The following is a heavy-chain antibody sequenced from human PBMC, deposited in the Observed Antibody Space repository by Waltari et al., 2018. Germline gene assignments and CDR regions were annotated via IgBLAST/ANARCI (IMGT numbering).Heavy chain of an antibody. Sequence: QVQLVQSGAEVKKPGASVKVSCKASGYTFTSYAMHWVRQAPGQRLEWMGWINAGNGNTKYSQKFQGRVTITRDTSASTAYMELSSLISEDTAVYYCARGKGSSWYEGVYYFDYWGQGTLVTVSS. CDR3: ARGKGSSWYEGVYYFDY. V-gene: IGHV1-3*01. CDR1: GYTFTSYA. J-gene: IGHJ4*02. CDR2: INAGNGNT. D-gene: IGHD6-13*01.